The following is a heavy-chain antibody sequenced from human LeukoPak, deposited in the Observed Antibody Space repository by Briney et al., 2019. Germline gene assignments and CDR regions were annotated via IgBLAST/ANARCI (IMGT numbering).Heavy chain of an antibody. CDR1: GYTFTSYA. V-gene: IGHV7-4-1*02. Sequence: ASVKVSCKASGYTFTSYAMNWVRQAPGQGLEWMGWINTNTGNPTYAQGFTGRFVFSLDTSVSTAHLQISSLKAEDTAVYYCAGVRFDYDFWSGYSGFGNWFDPWGQGTLVTVSS. CDR3: AGVRFDYDFWSGYSGFGNWFDP. D-gene: IGHD3-3*01. CDR2: INTNTGNP. J-gene: IGHJ5*02.